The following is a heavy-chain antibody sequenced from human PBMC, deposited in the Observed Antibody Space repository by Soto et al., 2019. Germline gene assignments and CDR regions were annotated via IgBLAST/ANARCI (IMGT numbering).Heavy chain of an antibody. V-gene: IGHV3-33*01. CDR1: GFTFSRYG. CDR3: ARDDDYGATGFDY. J-gene: IGHJ4*02. CDR2: ILDDGRDQ. Sequence: QVQLVETGGGVVQPGRSLRLSCAASGFTFSRYGMHWVRQAPGKGLEWVAVILDDGRDQNYVDSVKGRFTISRDNSKTSLYLQMNSLRAEDTAVYYCARDDDYGATGFDYGGQGTLVTVSS. D-gene: IGHD4-17*01.